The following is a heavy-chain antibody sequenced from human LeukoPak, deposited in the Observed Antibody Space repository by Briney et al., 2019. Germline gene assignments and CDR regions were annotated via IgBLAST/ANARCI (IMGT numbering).Heavy chain of an antibody. J-gene: IGHJ4*02. CDR3: ARVIAAAGIYFGY. Sequence: ASVKVSCKASGYTFTGYYMHWVRQAPGQGLEWMGWISPDSGGTNYAQKFQGRVTMTRDTSNSAAYMELSRLSFDDTAVYYCARVIAAAGIYFGYWGQGTLVTVSS. CDR1: GYTFTGYY. V-gene: IGHV1-2*02. CDR2: ISPDSGGT. D-gene: IGHD6-13*01.